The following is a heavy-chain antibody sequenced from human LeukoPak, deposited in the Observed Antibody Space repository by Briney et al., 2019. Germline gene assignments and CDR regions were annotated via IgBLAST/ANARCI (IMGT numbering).Heavy chain of an antibody. V-gene: IGHV3-23*01. D-gene: IGHD4-17*01. CDR2: ISGSGDNT. CDR3: AKESTVTPGNVNWFDP. J-gene: IGHJ5*02. CDR1: GFTFSSYG. Sequence: GGSLRLSCAASGFTFSSYGTSWVRQAPGKGLEWISTISGSGDNTYYAESVKGRFTISRDNSRNTLYLRMKSLRAEDTAMYYCAKESTVTPGNVNWFDPWGQGTLVTVSS.